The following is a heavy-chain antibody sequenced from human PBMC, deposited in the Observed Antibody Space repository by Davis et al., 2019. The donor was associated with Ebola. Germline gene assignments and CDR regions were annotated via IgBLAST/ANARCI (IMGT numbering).Heavy chain of an antibody. CDR3: AKDSGSGSYFGLGNYFDY. D-gene: IGHD3-10*01. J-gene: IGHJ4*02. CDR2: IWYDGSNK. CDR1: GFTFRSYG. Sequence: PGGSLRLSCAASGFTFRSYGMHWVRQAPGKGLEWVAVIWYDGSNKYYADSVKGRFTISRDNSKNTLYLQMNSLRAEDTAVYYCAKDSGSGSYFGLGNYFDYWGQGTLVTVSS. V-gene: IGHV3-33*06.